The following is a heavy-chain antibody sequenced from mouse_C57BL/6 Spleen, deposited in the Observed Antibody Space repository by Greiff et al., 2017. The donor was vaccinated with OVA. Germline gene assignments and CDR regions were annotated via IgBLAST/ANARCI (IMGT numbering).Heavy chain of an antibody. Sequence: VQLQQPGAELVKPGASVKLSCKASGYTFTSYWMQWVKQRPGQGLEWIGEIDPSDSYTNYNQKFKGKATLTVDTSSSTAYMQLSSLTSEDSAVYYCARPDWGYAMDYWGQGTSVTVSS. CDR3: ARPDWGYAMDY. J-gene: IGHJ4*01. CDR1: GYTFTSYW. V-gene: IGHV1-50*01. CDR2: IDPSDSYT.